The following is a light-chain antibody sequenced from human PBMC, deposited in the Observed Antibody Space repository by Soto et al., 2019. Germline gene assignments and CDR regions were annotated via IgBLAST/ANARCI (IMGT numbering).Light chain of an antibody. Sequence: QSALTQPASVSGSPGQSITISCTGTSSDVGGYNSVSWYQQHPGKAPKLMIYDVSNRPSRVSNRFSGSKSVNTASLTISGLHAEDEADYYCSSYTSSSTVVFGGRTKLTLL. CDR3: SSYTSSSTVV. J-gene: IGLJ2*01. V-gene: IGLV2-14*03. CDR1: SSDVGGYNS. CDR2: DVS.